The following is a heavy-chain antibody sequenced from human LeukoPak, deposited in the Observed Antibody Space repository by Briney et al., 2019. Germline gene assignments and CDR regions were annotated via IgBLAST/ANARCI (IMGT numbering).Heavy chain of an antibody. CDR1: GGSISSSRYY. CDR3: ARLGVGGQ. J-gene: IGHJ4*02. CDR2: IYYSGST. V-gene: IGHV4-39*01. Sequence: SETLSLTCTVSGGSISSSRYYWGWIRQPPGKGLEWIGSIYYSGSTYYNPSLKSRVTISVDTSKNQFSLKLSSVTAADTAVYYCARLGVGGQWGQGTLVTVSS.